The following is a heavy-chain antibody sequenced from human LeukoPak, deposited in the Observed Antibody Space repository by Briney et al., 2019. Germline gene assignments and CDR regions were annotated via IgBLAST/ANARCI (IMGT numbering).Heavy chain of an antibody. Sequence: GGSLRLSCAASGFTFSNYWMHWVRQAPGKGLVWVSRINRDGRSTNYADSVKVRFTISRDNAKNTVFLQMNSLRAEDTAVYYCALPLRDGDFYFDYWGQGALVTVSS. D-gene: IGHD4-17*01. V-gene: IGHV3-74*01. CDR2: INRDGRST. CDR3: ALPLRDGDFYFDY. CDR1: GFTFSNYW. J-gene: IGHJ4*02.